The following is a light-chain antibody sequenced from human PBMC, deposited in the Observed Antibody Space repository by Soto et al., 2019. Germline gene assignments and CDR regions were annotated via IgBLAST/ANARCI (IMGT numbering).Light chain of an antibody. CDR3: QQSYSTLLFT. Sequence: DIQMTQSPSFLSASVGERVTISCRASQAINTYLNWYQQKPGKAPKLLIYGTSDLQNGVPSRFSGSGSGTEFTLTISSLQPEDFATYYCQQSYSTLLFTFGQGTRLEV. CDR2: GTS. V-gene: IGKV1-39*01. J-gene: IGKJ5*01. CDR1: QAINTY.